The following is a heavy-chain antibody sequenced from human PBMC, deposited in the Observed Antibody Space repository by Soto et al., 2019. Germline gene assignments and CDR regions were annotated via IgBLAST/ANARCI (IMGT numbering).Heavy chain of an antibody. CDR1: GFTFSNYA. J-gene: IGHJ6*02. V-gene: IGHV3-33*01. Sequence: QVQLVESGGGVVQPGRSLRLSCAASGFTFSNYAMHWVRQSPGKGLEWVSVIWKDGSNEYYADSVKGRFTISRDNSKNTVYLQMSSLRDEDTAVYYCARNSTGVDVWGQGTTVTVSS. CDR2: IWKDGSNE. CDR3: ARNSTGVDV.